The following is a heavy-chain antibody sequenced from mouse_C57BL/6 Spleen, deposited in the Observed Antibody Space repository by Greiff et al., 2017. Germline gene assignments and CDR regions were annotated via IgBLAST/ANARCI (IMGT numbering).Heavy chain of an antibody. Sequence: VQLQQSGAELVRPGASVKLSCTASGFNIKDYYMHWVKQRPEQGLEWIGRIDPEDGDTDYAPKFQGKATMTADTSSNTAYLQLSSLTSEDTAVYYCTTYDGSSYADYFDYGGQGTTLTVSS. CDR2: IDPEDGDT. D-gene: IGHD1-1*01. V-gene: IGHV14-1*01. CDR3: TTYDGSSYADYFDY. J-gene: IGHJ2*01. CDR1: GFNIKDYY.